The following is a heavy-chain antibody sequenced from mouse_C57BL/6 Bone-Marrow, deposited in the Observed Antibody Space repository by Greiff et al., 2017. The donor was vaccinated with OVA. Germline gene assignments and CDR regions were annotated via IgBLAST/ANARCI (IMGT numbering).Heavy chain of an antibody. CDR2: IDPENGDT. Sequence: VQLQQSGAELVRPGASVKLSCTASGFNIKDDYMHWVKQRPEQGLEWIGWIDPENGDTEYASKFQGKATITADTSSNTAYLQLSSLTSEDPAVYYCTTRGGSSLAWFAYWGQGTLVTVSA. V-gene: IGHV14-4*01. CDR1: GFNIKDDY. CDR3: TTRGGSSLAWFAY. D-gene: IGHD1-1*01. J-gene: IGHJ3*01.